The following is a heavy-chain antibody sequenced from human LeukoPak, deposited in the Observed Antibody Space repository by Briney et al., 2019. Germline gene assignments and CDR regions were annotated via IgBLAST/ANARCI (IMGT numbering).Heavy chain of an antibody. CDR2: ISAYNGNT. CDR3: SSSIPGATVAS. CDR1: GYTFTSYG. J-gene: IGHJ5*02. V-gene: IGHV1-18*01. Sequence: ASVKVSCKASGYTFTSYGISWVRQAPGQGLEWMGWISAYNGNTNYAQKLPGRITMTTDTSTSTAYMELRSLRSDDTAVYYCSSSIPGATVASWGQGTLVTVSS. D-gene: IGHD4-23*01.